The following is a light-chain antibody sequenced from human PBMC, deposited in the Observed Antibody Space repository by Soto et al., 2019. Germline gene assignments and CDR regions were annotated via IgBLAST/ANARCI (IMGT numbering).Light chain of an antibody. Sequence: EIVMTQSPATLSVSPGERATLSCRASQSVSSDLAWYQQKPGQPPRLLIYDASTRATGIPARFSGSGSGTEFTLTISSLESEDFAIYYCQQYNKWPPLTFGGGTKVEIK. J-gene: IGKJ4*01. CDR3: QQYNKWPPLT. V-gene: IGKV3D-15*01. CDR1: QSVSSD. CDR2: DAS.